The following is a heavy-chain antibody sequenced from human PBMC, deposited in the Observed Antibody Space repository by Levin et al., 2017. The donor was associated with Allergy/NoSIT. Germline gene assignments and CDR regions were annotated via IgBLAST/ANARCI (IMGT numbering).Heavy chain of an antibody. D-gene: IGHD3-16*01. CDR2: IKQDGSEK. CDR1: GFTFSTYW. V-gene: IGHV3-7*01. J-gene: IGHJ4*02. Sequence: LSLTCAASGFTFSTYWMSWVRHAPGKGLEWVANIKQDGSEKNYVDSVKGRFTISRDNAKNSVSLQMNSLRAEDTAVYYCARQGGRAGSDYWGQGTLVTVSS. CDR3: ARQGGRAGSDY.